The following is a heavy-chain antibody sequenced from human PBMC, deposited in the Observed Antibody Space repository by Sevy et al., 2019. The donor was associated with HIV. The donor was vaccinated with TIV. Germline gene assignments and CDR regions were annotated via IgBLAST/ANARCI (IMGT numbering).Heavy chain of an antibody. CDR3: ARDFQYQLLASDYYYYMDV. Sequence: ASVKVSCKASGYTFTGYYMHWVRQAPGQGLEWMGWINPNSGGTNYAQKFKGRVTMTRDTSISTAYMELSRLRSDDTAVYYCARDFQYQLLASDYYYYMDVWGKGTTVTVSS. CDR2: INPNSGGT. J-gene: IGHJ6*03. CDR1: GYTFTGYY. V-gene: IGHV1-2*02. D-gene: IGHD2-2*01.